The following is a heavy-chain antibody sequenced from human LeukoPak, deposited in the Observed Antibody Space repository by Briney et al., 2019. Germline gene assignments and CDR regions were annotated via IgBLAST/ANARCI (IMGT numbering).Heavy chain of an antibody. CDR1: GFTFSSYS. J-gene: IGHJ6*02. CDR3: ARDGSGGFYYGMDV. V-gene: IGHV3-53*01. Sequence: GGSLRLSCAASGFTFSSYSMNWVRQAPGKGLEWVSVIYSGGSTYYADSVKGRFTISRDNSKNTLYLQMNSLRAEDTAVYYCARDGSGGFYYGMDVWGQGTTVTVSS. CDR2: IYSGGST. D-gene: IGHD6-19*01.